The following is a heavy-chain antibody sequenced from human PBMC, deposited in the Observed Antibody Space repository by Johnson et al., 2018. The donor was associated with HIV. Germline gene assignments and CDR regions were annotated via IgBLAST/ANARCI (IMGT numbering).Heavy chain of an antibody. CDR3: WGYSTSSNAAFDI. Sequence: QVQLVESGGGVVQPGRSLRLSCAASGFTFSSYAMHWVRQAPGKGLEWVAFISYDGSNKYYADSVKGRFTISRDNSKNTLFLQMNSLRAEDTAVYYCWGYSTSSNAAFDIWGQGTMVTVSS. CDR2: ISYDGSNK. CDR1: GFTFSSYA. J-gene: IGHJ3*02. D-gene: IGHD6-6*01. V-gene: IGHV3-30*04.